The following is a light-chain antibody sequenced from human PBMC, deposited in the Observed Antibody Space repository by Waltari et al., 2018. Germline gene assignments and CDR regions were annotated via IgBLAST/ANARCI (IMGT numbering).Light chain of an antibody. Sequence: QSALTQPRSVSGSPGQSVTISCTGTSSDVGGYNYLPWYQQHPGKAPKLMISEVSKRPSGVHDRFSGSKSGNTASRTISGIQADDEADYYCCSYAGSYTFIFGGGTELTVL. CDR1: SSDVGGYNY. V-gene: IGLV2-11*01. CDR3: CSYAGSYTFI. J-gene: IGLJ2*01. CDR2: EVS.